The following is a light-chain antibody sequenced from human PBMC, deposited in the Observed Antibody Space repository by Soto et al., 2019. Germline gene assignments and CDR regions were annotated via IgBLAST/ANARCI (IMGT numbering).Light chain of an antibody. Sequence: AIRMTQSPSSFSASTGDRVTITCRASQGISSYLAWYQQKPGKAPKLLIYAASTLQSEVPSRFSGSGSGTDFTLTISCLQSEDFATYYCQQYYSYLGTFGQGTKVEIK. CDR3: QQYYSYLGT. CDR2: AAS. CDR1: QGISSY. J-gene: IGKJ1*01. V-gene: IGKV1-8*01.